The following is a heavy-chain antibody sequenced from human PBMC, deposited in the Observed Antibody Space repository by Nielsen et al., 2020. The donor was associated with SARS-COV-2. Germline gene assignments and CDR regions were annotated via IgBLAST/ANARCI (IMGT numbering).Heavy chain of an antibody. D-gene: IGHD3-10*01. V-gene: IGHV3-9*01. CDR2: ISWNSGSI. J-gene: IGHJ4*02. CDR1: GFTFDDYA. Sequence: SLRLSCAASGFTFDDYAMHWVRQAPGKGLEWVSGISWNSGSIGYADSVKGRFTIYRDNAKNSLYLQMNSLRAEDTALYYCAKLGGSGSYYNDYWGQRTLFTVSS. CDR3: AKLGGSGSYYNDY.